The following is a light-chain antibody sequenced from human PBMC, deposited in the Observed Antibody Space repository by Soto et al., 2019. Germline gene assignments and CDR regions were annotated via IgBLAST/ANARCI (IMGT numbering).Light chain of an antibody. Sequence: EIVMTQSPVTLSVSPGERATLSCRASQSVSSNLAWYQQKPGQAPSLLIYGAFTRATGIPARFSGTESGTEFTLTISSLQSEDFALYYCQQYNDWPLTFGQGTRLEIK. CDR2: GAF. CDR3: QQYNDWPLT. V-gene: IGKV3-15*01. CDR1: QSVSSN. J-gene: IGKJ5*01.